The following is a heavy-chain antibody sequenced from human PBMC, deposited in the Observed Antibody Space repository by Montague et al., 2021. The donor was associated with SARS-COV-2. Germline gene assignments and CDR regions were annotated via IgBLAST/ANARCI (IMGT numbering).Heavy chain of an antibody. J-gene: IGHJ3*02. V-gene: IGHV4-39*07. CDR1: GGSISSSSYY. CDR2: IYYSGST. Sequence: SETLSLTCTVSGGSISSSSYYWGWIRQPPGKGLEWIGSIYYSGSTYYNPSHKSRVTISVDTSKKQFSLKVNSVTAADTAVYYCAKDGEALAWGTFDIWGQGTMVTVSS. D-gene: IGHD3-10*01. CDR3: AKDGEALAWGTFDI.